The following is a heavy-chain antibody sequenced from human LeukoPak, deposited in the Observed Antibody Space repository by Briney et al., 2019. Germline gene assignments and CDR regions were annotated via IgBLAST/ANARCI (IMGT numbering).Heavy chain of an antibody. CDR3: VISYALGRDGYYDP. D-gene: IGHD5-24*01. J-gene: IGHJ5*02. Sequence: GGSLRLSCAASGFSFSGLRLSDHYMDWVRQAPGKGLEWVGRIRNKANSYTTEYAASVRGRFTISRDDSKNSLYLQMSRLTTADMAIYYCVISYALGRDGYYDPRGQGTLVTVSS. CDR2: IRNKANSYTT. CDR1: GFSFSGLRLSDHY. V-gene: IGHV3-72*01.